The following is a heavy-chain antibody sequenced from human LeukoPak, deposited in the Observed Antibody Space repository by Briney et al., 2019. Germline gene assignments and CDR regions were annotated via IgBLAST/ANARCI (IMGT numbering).Heavy chain of an antibody. CDR2: IYYSGST. D-gene: IGHD3-16*02. J-gene: IGHJ4*02. CDR1: GGSISSSSYY. V-gene: IGHV4-39*01. CDR3: ARRGYDYVWGSYRFFDY. Sequence: SETLSLICTVSGGSISSSSYYWGWIRQPPGKGLEWIGSIYYSGSTYYNPSLKSRVTISVDTSKNQFSLKLSSVTAADTAVYYCARRGYDYVWGSYRFFDYWGQGTLVTVSS.